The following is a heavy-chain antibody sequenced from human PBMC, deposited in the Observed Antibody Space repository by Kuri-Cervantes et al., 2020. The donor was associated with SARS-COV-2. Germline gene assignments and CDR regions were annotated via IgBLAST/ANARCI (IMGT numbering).Heavy chain of an antibody. J-gene: IGHJ4*02. D-gene: IGHD5-12*01. Sequence: LSLTCAASGFTFSSYGMHWVRQAPGKGLEWVAVIWYDGSNKYYADPVKGRFTISRDNSKSTLYLQMNSLRAEDTAVYYCARDRGYGGLRYYFDYWGQGTLVTVSS. V-gene: IGHV3-33*08. CDR2: IWYDGSNK. CDR1: GFTFSSYG. CDR3: ARDRGYGGLRYYFDY.